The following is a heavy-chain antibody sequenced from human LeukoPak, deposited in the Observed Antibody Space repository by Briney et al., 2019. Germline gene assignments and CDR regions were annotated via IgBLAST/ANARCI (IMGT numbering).Heavy chain of an antibody. Sequence: ASVKVSCKASGYTFTGYYMHWVRQAPGQGLEWMGWINPNSGGTNYAQKFQGRVTMTRDTSISTAYMELSRLRSDDTAVYYCARLLTNYYAFDIWGRGTMVTVSS. J-gene: IGHJ3*02. CDR2: INPNSGGT. CDR1: GYTFTGYY. D-gene: IGHD4/OR15-4a*01. CDR3: ARLLTNYYAFDI. V-gene: IGHV1-2*02.